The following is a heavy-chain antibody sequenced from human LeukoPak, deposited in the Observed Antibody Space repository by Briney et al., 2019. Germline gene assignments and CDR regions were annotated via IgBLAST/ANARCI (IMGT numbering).Heavy chain of an antibody. Sequence: PGRSLRLSCAASGFTFSSYAMHWVRQAPGKGLEWVAVISYDGSNKCYADSVKGRFTISRDNSKNTLYLQMNSLRAEDTAVYYCARDITIMSYGMDVWGQGTTVTVSS. V-gene: IGHV3-30-3*01. CDR1: GFTFSSYA. CDR3: ARDITIMSYGMDV. CDR2: ISYDGSNK. D-gene: IGHD5-24*01. J-gene: IGHJ6*02.